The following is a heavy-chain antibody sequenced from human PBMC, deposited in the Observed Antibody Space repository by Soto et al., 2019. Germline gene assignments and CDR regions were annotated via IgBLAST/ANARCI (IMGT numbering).Heavy chain of an antibody. CDR1: GYTFTSYY. Sequence: GASVKVSCKASGYTFTSYYMHWVRQAPGQGLEWMGIINPSGGSTSYAQKFQGRVTMTRDTSTSTVYMELSSLRSEDTAVYYCAREKSPTTVTKLNWFDPWGQGTLVTVSS. J-gene: IGHJ5*02. V-gene: IGHV1-46*01. CDR2: INPSGGST. D-gene: IGHD4-17*01. CDR3: AREKSPTTVTKLNWFDP.